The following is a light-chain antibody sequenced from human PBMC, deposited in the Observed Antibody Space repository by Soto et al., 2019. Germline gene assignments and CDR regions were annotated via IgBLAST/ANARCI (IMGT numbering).Light chain of an antibody. CDR3: QQYGSTPVT. CDR1: QSVTNNF. V-gene: IGKV3-20*01. Sequence: EIVMTQSPATLSLSPGEGDTLSCRASQSVTNNFLAWYQQKPGQAPRLLIYDATSRATGIPDRFSGSGSGTDFTLTINRLEPEDFAVYYCQQYGSTPVTFGQGTKVDIK. CDR2: DAT. J-gene: IGKJ1*01.